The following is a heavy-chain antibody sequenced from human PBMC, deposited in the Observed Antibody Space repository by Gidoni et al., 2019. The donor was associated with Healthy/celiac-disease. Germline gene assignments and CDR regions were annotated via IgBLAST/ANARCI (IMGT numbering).Heavy chain of an antibody. CDR2: IIPIFGTA. CDR3: ARGTVVTAIHYYYYGMDV. Sequence: QVQLVQSGAEVKKPGSSVKVSCKASGGTFSSYALSWVRQAPGQGLEWMGGIIPIFGTANYAQKFQGRVTITADESTSTAYMELSSLRSEDTAVYYCARGTVVTAIHYYYYGMDVWGQGTTVTVSS. CDR1: GGTFSSYA. D-gene: IGHD2-21*02. J-gene: IGHJ6*02. V-gene: IGHV1-69*01.